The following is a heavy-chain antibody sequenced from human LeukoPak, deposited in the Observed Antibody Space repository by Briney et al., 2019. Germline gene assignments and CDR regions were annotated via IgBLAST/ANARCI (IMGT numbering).Heavy chain of an antibody. D-gene: IGHD3-22*01. Sequence: ASVKVSCKASGYTFTSYAISWVRQAPGQGLEWMGWINPSSGATNYAQKFHGWVTMTRDTSINTAYMELSRLRSDDTAMFYCARSDYDSSGYFLDYWGQGTLVTVSS. J-gene: IGHJ4*02. V-gene: IGHV1-2*04. CDR1: GYTFTSYA. CDR3: ARSDYDSSGYFLDY. CDR2: INPSSGAT.